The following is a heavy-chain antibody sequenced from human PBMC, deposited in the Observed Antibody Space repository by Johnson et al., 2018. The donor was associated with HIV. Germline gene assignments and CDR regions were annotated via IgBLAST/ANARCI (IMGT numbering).Heavy chain of an antibody. V-gene: IGHV3-30-3*01. CDR2: ISYDGSNK. J-gene: IGHJ3*02. D-gene: IGHD4-23*01. Sequence: QMQLVESGGGLVQPGGSLRLSCAASGFTFSSYAMHGVRQAPGKGLEWVAVISYDGSNKYYADSVKGRFTISRDNSKNTLYLQMNSLRAEDTAVYYCARDNGGAFDIWGPGTMVTVSS. CDR3: ARDNGGAFDI. CDR1: GFTFSSYA.